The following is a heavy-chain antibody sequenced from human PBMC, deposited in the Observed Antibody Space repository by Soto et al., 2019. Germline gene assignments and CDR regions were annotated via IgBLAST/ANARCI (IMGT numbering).Heavy chain of an antibody. CDR3: ARGHDGYSYGDDAFDI. V-gene: IGHV1-69*13. Sequence: ASVKVSCKASGGTFSSYAISWVRQAPGQGLEWMGGIIPIFGTANYAQKFQGRVTITADESTGTAYMELSSLRSEDTAVYYCARGHDGYSYGDDAFDIWGQGTMVTVSS. D-gene: IGHD5-18*01. CDR1: GGTFSSYA. J-gene: IGHJ3*02. CDR2: IIPIFGTA.